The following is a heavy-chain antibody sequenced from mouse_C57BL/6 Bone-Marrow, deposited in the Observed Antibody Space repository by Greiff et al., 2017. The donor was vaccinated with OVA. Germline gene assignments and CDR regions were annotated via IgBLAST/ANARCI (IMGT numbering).Heavy chain of an antibody. V-gene: IGHV1-55*01. CDR3: ARRYYGSSYWYFDV. CDR1: GYTFTSYW. J-gene: IGHJ1*03. Sequence: VQLQQPGAELVKPGASVQMSCQASGYTFTSYWITWVKQRPGQGLEWIGDIYPGSGSTNYNEKFKSKATLTVDTSSSTAYMQLSSLTSEDSAVYYCARRYYGSSYWYFDVWGTGTTVTVSS. D-gene: IGHD1-1*01. CDR2: IYPGSGST.